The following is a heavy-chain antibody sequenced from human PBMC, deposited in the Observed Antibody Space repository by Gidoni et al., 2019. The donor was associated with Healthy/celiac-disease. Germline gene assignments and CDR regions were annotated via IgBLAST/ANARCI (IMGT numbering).Heavy chain of an antibody. Sequence: EVQLVESGGGLVQPGRSLRLSCAASGFPFDDYAMHWVRQAPGKGLEWVSGISWNSGSIGYADSVKGRFTISRDNAKNSLYLQMNSLRAEDTALYYCAKDYYDSSGYLFDLWGRGTLVTVSS. V-gene: IGHV3-9*01. CDR2: ISWNSGSI. D-gene: IGHD3-22*01. J-gene: IGHJ2*01. CDR1: GFPFDDYA. CDR3: AKDYYDSSGYLFDL.